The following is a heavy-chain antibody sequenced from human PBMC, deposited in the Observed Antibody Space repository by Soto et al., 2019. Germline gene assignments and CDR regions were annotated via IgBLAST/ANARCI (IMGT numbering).Heavy chain of an antibody. J-gene: IGHJ3*02. Sequence: GASVKVSCKASGYTFTGYYMHWVRQAPGQGLEWMGWINPNSGGTNYAQKFQGRVTMTRDTSISTAYMELSRLRSDDTAVYYCANYLIPMIVVVPRDIWGQGTMVTVSS. CDR3: ANYLIPMIVVVPRDI. V-gene: IGHV1-2*02. CDR1: GYTFTGYY. D-gene: IGHD3-22*01. CDR2: INPNSGGT.